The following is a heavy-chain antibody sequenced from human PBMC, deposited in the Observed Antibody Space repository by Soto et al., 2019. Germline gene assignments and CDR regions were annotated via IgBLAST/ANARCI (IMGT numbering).Heavy chain of an antibody. D-gene: IGHD2-8*01. J-gene: IGHJ4*02. Sequence: QVQLVESGGGVVQSGRSLRLSCATSGFRFDRYGIHWVRQAPGKGLEWVGIIWYDGSNKYYADTVKGRFTISRDNFKNTLYLQMNSLIVEDKAVYYCARENVDSAYYIHRWGQGTLVTASS. V-gene: IGHV3-33*01. CDR3: ARENVDSAYYIHR. CDR2: IWYDGSNK. CDR1: GFRFDRYG.